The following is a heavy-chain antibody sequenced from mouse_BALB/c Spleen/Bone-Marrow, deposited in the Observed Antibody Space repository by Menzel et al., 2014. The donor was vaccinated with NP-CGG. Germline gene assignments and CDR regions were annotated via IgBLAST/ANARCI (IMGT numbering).Heavy chain of an antibody. D-gene: IGHD3-3*01. Sequence: EVQLVESGGGLVQPGGSLKLSCAASGFTFSGYGMSWVRQTPDKGLELVATISGSGSSTYYPDSVKGRFTISRDNARNTLYLQMSSLKSEDTAMYYCARGRDWLDYWDQGTTLTVSS. CDR1: GFTFSGYG. CDR3: ARGRDWLDY. V-gene: IGHV5-6-3*01. CDR2: ISGSGSST. J-gene: IGHJ2*01.